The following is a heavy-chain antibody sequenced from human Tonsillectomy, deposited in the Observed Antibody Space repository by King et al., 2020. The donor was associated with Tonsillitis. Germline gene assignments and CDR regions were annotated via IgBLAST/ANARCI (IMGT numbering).Heavy chain of an antibody. CDR1: GWSFSGYY. D-gene: IGHD3-16*01. J-gene: IGHJ4*02. V-gene: IGHV4-34*01. Sequence: VQLQQWGAGLLKPSETLSLTCAVYGWSFSGYYWSWIRQPPGKGLEWIGEINHSGSTNYNPSLKSRVTISVDTSKNQFSLKLSSVTAADAAVYYCARGLFGGAPFDYWGQGTLVTVSS. CDR2: INHSGST. CDR3: ARGLFGGAPFDY.